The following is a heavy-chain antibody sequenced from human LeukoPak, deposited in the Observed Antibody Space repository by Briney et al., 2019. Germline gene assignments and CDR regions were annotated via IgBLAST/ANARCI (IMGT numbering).Heavy chain of an antibody. CDR2: IGGSGSYT. V-gene: IGHV3-23*01. CDR1: GFTFSTYA. Sequence: GGSLRLSCAASGFTFSTYAMIWVRHAPGKGLEWVSVIGGSGSYTYYADSMKGRFTISRDNSKDTLYLQMNSLRPEDTAVYYCARDWYDYWGQGTLVTVSS. D-gene: IGHD6-13*01. CDR3: ARDWYDY. J-gene: IGHJ4*02.